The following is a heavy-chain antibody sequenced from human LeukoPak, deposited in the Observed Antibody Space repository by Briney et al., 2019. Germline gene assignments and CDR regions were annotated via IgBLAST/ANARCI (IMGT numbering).Heavy chain of an antibody. CDR1: GYSLTSYW. Sequence: GASLKISCKGSGYSLTSYWIGWVRQMPGKGLEWMGIIYPGDSDTRYRPSFQGQVTISADKSISTAYLQWSSLKASDTAMYYCARQGYSYGYNYYYYYYMDVWGKGTTVTVSS. CDR3: ARQGYSYGYNYYYYYYMDV. J-gene: IGHJ6*03. CDR2: IYPGDSDT. V-gene: IGHV5-51*01. D-gene: IGHD5-18*01.